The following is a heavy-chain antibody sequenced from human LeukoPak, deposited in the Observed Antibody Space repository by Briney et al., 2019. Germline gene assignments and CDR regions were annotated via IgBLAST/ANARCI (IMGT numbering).Heavy chain of an antibody. CDR3: ARAVDSRSWFCCNY. D-gene: IGHD6-13*01. V-gene: IGHV3-7*03. Sequence: PGGSLRLSCAASGFTFSSYWMSWVRQAPGKGLECVANKKQDGSEKYYVDSVKGRFTISRDNAKNSLYLQMNSLRAEDTAVYYCARAVDSRSWFCCNYWGQGTLVTVSS. CDR1: GFTFSSYW. J-gene: IGHJ4*02. CDR2: KKQDGSEK.